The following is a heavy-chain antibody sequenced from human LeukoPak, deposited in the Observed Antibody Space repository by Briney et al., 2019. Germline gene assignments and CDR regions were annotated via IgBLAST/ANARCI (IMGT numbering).Heavy chain of an antibody. CDR3: ARDRRRLGYERTNWFDP. J-gene: IGHJ5*02. CDR1: GYTFTGYY. D-gene: IGHD2-15*01. Sequence: GASVKVSCKASGYTFTGYYMHWVRQAPRQGLEWMGWINPNNGGTNYAQKFQGRVTMTRDTSISTVYMELSRLSSDDTAVYYCARDRRRLGYERTNWFDPWGQGTLVTVSS. CDR2: INPNNGGT. V-gene: IGHV1-2*02.